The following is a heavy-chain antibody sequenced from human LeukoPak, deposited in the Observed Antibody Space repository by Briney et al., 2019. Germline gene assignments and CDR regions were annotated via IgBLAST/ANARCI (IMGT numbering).Heavy chain of an antibody. Sequence: PGGSLRLSCSVSGFTLTVYSMDWVRQAPGQGLEWISYIGTGGTTYYADSVLGRITVSRDNDRKSIYLQMNSLTVDDTAVYYCARDPVVGGLDYWGQGALVTVSS. CDR1: GFTLTVYS. V-gene: IGHV3-69-1*01. D-gene: IGHD2-15*01. J-gene: IGHJ4*02. CDR3: ARDPVVGGLDY. CDR2: IGTGGTT.